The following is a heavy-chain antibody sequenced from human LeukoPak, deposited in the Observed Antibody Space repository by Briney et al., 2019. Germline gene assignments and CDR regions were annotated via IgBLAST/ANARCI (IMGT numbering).Heavy chain of an antibody. CDR2: INPNSGGT. J-gene: IGHJ6*03. V-gene: IGHV1-2*02. CDR3: ARDGSHVTYYYYYTDV. CDR1: AYTFTGYY. Sequence: ASVKVSCKASAYTFTGYYMQWVRQAPGQGLEWMGWINPNSGGTNYAQKFQGRVTMTRDTSISTAYMELSRLRSDDTAVYYCARDGSHVTYYYYYTDVWGKGTTVTVSS. D-gene: IGHD1-26*01.